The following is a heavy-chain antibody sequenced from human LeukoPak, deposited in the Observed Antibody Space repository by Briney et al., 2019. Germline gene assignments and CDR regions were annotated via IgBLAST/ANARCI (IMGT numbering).Heavy chain of an antibody. CDR2: ISSSGSTI. CDR1: GFTFSDYY. D-gene: IGHD2-2*01. V-gene: IGHV3-11*04. Sequence: GGSLRLSCAASGFTFSDYYMSWIRQAPGKGLEWVSYISSSGSTIYYADSVKGRFTISRDNAKNSLYLQMNSLRAEDTAVYYCARRGSTSSNPSDAFDIWGQGTMVTVSS. CDR3: ARRGSTSSNPSDAFDI. J-gene: IGHJ3*02.